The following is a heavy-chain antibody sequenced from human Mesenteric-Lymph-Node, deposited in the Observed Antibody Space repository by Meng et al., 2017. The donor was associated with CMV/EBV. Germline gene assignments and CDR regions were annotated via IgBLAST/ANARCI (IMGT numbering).Heavy chain of an antibody. D-gene: IGHD3-3*01. Sequence: GSLRLSCAVYGGSFSGYYWSWIRQPPGKGLEWIGEINHSGSTNYNPSLKSRVTISIDTSKNQFPLKLNSVTAADTAVYYCARGRLDYDFWGGNFRDYYYGMDVWGQGTTVTVSS. CDR3: ARGRLDYDFWGGNFRDYYYGMDV. V-gene: IGHV4-34*01. CDR1: GGSFSGYY. CDR2: INHSGST. J-gene: IGHJ6*02.